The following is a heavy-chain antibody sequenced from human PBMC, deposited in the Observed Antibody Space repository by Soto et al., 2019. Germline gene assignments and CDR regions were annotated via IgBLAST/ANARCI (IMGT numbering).Heavy chain of an antibody. CDR2: QTGST. CDR3: ALYKAGAGGNGF. V-gene: IGHV4-61*01. CDR1: GASVTSDSYH. J-gene: IGHJ4*02. Sequence: QVHLQESGPGLIKPSETLSLTCSVSGASVTSDSYHWTWIRQPPGKGLEWIGQTGSTNYNPSLKSRITISVDTSKNQFSLNLDSVTAADTAIYYWALYKAGAGGNGFWGQGTLVIVSS. D-gene: IGHD6-19*01.